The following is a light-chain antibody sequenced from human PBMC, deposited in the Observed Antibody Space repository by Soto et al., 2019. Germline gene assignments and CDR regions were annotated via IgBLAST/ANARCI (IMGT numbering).Light chain of an antibody. J-gene: IGKJ4*01. CDR2: AAS. CDR3: QQSYRTLPLI. Sequence: DTQMTQSPSSLSASVGDRVTITCRSSQSISNYVNWYQQRPGKAPKLLIYAASNLHSGVPSRFSGSGSGRDFTLTISSLHPEDFATYYCQQSYRTLPLIFGGGTKVEV. V-gene: IGKV1-39*01. CDR1: QSISNY.